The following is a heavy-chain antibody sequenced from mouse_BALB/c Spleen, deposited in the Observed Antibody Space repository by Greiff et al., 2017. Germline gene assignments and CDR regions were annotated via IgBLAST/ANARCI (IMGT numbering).Heavy chain of an antibody. Sequence: QVQLQQSGAELVRPGASVTLSCKASGYTFTDYEMHWVKQTPVHGLEWIGAIDPETGGTAYNQKFKGKATLTADKSSSTAYMELRSLTSEDSAVYYCTREWGMDYWGQGTSVTVSS. CDR2: IDPETGGT. J-gene: IGHJ4*01. D-gene: IGHD1-3*01. V-gene: IGHV1-15*01. CDR1: GYTFTDYE. CDR3: TREWGMDY.